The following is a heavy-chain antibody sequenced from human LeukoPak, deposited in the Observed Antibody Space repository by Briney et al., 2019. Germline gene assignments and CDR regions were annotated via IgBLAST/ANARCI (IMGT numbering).Heavy chain of an antibody. J-gene: IGHJ5*02. CDR2: INSDGSTT. CDR3: ARDFTLDP. CDR1: GFAFSSYW. V-gene: IGHV3-74*01. Sequence: GGSLRLSCAASGFAFSSYWMHWVRQAPGEGLVWVSQINSDGSTTSYADSVKDRFTFSRDNAKNSLYLQMNSLRDEDTAVYYCARDFTLDPWGQGTLVTVSS.